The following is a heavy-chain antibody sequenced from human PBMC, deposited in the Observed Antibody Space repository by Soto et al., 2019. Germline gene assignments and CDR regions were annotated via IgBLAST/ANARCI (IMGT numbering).Heavy chain of an antibody. CDR2: TYYRSKWYN. V-gene: IGHV6-1*01. D-gene: IGHD3-16*02. Sequence: SQTLSLTCAISGDRVSSNSAAWNWIRQSPSRGLEWLGRTYYRSKWYNDYAVSVKSRITINPDTSKNQFSLQLNSVTPEDTAVYYCARATWGSYRYAYYGMDVWGQGTTVTVSS. CDR3: ARATWGSYRYAYYGMDV. J-gene: IGHJ6*02. CDR1: GDRVSSNSAA.